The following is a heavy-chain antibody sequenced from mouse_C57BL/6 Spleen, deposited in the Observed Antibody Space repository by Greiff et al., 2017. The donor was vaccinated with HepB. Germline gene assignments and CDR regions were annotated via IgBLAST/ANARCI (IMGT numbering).Heavy chain of an antibody. D-gene: IGHD3-3*01. Sequence: QVHVKQPGAELVKPGASVKLSCKASGYTFTSYWMQWVKQRPGQGLEWIGEIDPSDSYTNYNQKFKGKATLTVDTSSSTAYMQLSSLTSEDSAVYYCARGGDPYYAMDYWGQGTSVTVSS. J-gene: IGHJ4*01. CDR2: IDPSDSYT. V-gene: IGHV1-50*01. CDR3: ARGGDPYYAMDY. CDR1: GYTFTSYW.